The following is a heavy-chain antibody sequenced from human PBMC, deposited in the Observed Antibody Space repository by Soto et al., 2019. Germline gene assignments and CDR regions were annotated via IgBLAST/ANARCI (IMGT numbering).Heavy chain of an antibody. V-gene: IGHV1-69*01. D-gene: IGHD4-17*01. Sequence: QEQLMQSGPEVKTPGSSVKVSCKASGGSFRRHGISWVRQAPGHGLEWMGGTIPVFDTANYAQKFQGRLTITADESTNTAYMDLSSLTSEDTAMYYCARGPAPTVTTLGHGLDVWGQGTTVTVSS. CDR3: ARGPAPTVTTLGHGLDV. J-gene: IGHJ6*02. CDR2: TIPVFDTA. CDR1: GGSFRRHG.